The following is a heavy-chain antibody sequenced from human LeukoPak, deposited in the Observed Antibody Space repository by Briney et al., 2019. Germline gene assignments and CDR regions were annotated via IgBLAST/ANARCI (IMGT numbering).Heavy chain of an antibody. J-gene: IGHJ4*02. V-gene: IGHV4-4*02. Sequence: PSETLSLTCAISGGSISSSNWWTWVRQPPGEGLEWIGEVHLSGRTNYNPSLESRVTMSVDMSENHISLKLTSVTAADTAVYYCAREGGPYRPLDYSGQGTLVTVSS. CDR2: VHLSGRT. CDR1: GGSISSSNW. CDR3: AREGGPYRPLDY.